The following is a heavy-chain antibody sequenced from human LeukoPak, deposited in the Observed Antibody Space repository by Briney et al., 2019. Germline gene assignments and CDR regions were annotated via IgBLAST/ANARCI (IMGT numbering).Heavy chain of an antibody. CDR3: ARALKGNYYSGSGTYRWFAP. D-gene: IGHD3-10*01. V-gene: IGHV1-8*03. CDR2: MNPKSNNR. Sequence: VASVKVSCKASGYTFTNYDVNWVRQATGQGLEWMGWMNPKSNNRGYAQKFQGRVTITTNTSISTAYMELSNLRSEDTAVYYCARALKGNYYSGSGTYRWFAPWGQGTLVTVSS. J-gene: IGHJ5*02. CDR1: GYTFTNYD.